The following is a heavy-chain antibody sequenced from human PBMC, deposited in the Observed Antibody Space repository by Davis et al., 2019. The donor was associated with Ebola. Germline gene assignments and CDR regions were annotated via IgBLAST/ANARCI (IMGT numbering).Heavy chain of an antibody. CDR1: GFTFDDHA. J-gene: IGHJ4*02. CDR2: ISGSGGST. V-gene: IGHV3-23*01. CDR3: ARGFYYDSSALGYFDY. D-gene: IGHD3-22*01. Sequence: GGSLRLSCAASGFTFDDHAMHWVRHAPGKGLGWVSTISGSGGSTYYADSVKGRFTISRDNSKNTLYLQMNSLRAEDTAVYYCARGFYYDSSALGYFDYWGQGTLVTVSS.